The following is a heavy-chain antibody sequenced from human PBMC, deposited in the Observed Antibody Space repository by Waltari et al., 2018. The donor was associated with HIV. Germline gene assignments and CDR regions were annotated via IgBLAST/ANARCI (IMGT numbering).Heavy chain of an antibody. Sequence: QVQLVESGGGVVQPGDSLRISCAAYGFPYGMPWVRTAPGKGLECVAGISYDGSHGYYADSVKGRFTISRDNSKNTVYLQMNSLRPEDDTAVYYCAKDRGQWLIRGPGYGMDVWGQGTTVTVSS. CDR3: AKDRGQWLIRGPGYGMDV. CDR1: GFPYG. J-gene: IGHJ6*02. V-gene: IGHV3-30*18. D-gene: IGHD3-22*01. CDR2: ISYDGSHG.